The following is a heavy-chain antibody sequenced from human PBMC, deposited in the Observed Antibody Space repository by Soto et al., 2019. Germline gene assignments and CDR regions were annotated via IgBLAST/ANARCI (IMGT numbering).Heavy chain of an antibody. CDR1: GGSISSSSYY. V-gene: IGHV4-39*01. J-gene: IGHJ3*02. CDR3: ARREPIYYDFWSGHGGAFDI. CDR2: IYYSGST. Sequence: QLQLQESGPGLVKPSETLSLTCTVSGGSISSSSYYWGWIRQPPGKGLEWIGSIYYSGSTYYNPSLKSRVTISVDTSKNQFSLKLSSVTAADTAVYYCARREPIYYDFWSGHGGAFDIWGQGTMVTVSS. D-gene: IGHD3-3*01.